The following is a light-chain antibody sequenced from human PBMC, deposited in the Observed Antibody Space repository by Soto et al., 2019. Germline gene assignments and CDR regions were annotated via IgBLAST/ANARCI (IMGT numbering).Light chain of an antibody. J-gene: IGKJ1*01. Sequence: IVMTQSPDTLSVSPGERATLSCRASQTIYNNVAWYQKRPGQAPRLLIYHTSSRATGIPARFSGSGSGTEFTLTISSLQPDDFATYYCQQYTPDSPWTFGQGTKVDIK. CDR2: HTS. CDR3: QQYTPDSPWT. CDR1: QTIYNN. V-gene: IGKV3-15*01.